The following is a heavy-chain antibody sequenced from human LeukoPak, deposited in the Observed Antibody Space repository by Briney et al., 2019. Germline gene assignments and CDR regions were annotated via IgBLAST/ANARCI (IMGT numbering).Heavy chain of an antibody. CDR3: AKDRPPWGEYSSGWYWEYVAFDI. V-gene: IGHV3-23*01. CDR1: GFTFSSYA. Sequence: GGSLRLSCAASGFTFSSYAMSWVRQAPGKGLEWVSAISGSGGSTYYADSVKGRFTISRDNSKNTLYLQMNSLRAEDTAVYYCAKDRPPWGEYSSGWYWEYVAFDIWGQGTMVTVSS. D-gene: IGHD6-19*01. CDR2: ISGSGGST. J-gene: IGHJ3*02.